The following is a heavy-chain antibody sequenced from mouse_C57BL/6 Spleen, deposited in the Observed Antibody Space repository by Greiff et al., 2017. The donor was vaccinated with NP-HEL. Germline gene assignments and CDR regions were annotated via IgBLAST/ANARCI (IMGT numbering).Heavy chain of an antibody. J-gene: IGHJ2*01. V-gene: IGHV1-20*01. CDR1: GYSFTGYF. Sequence: EVMLVESGPELVKPGDSVKISCKASGYSFTGYFMNWVMQSHGKSLEWIGRINPYNGDTFYNQKFKGKATLTVDKSSSTAHMELRSLTSEDSAVYYCARSGDYDRFDYWGQGTTLTVSS. D-gene: IGHD2-3*01. CDR3: ARSGDYDRFDY. CDR2: INPYNGDT.